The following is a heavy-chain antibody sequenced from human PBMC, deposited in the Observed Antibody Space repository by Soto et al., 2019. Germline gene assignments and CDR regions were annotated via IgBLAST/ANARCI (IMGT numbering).Heavy chain of an antibody. V-gene: IGHV3-23*01. CDR1: GFTFSSDA. Sequence: GSLRLSCAASGFTFSSDAMRWVRQAPGKGLAWVSAISGSGGSTYYADSVKGRFTISRDNSKNTLYLQMNGLRAEDTAVYYCAKATAAAGTSSWFDPWGQGTLVTVAS. CDR2: ISGSGGST. D-gene: IGHD6-13*01. J-gene: IGHJ5*02. CDR3: AKATAAAGTSSWFDP.